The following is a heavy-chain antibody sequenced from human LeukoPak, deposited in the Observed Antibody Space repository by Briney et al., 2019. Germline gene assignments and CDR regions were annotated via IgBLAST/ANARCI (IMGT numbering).Heavy chain of an antibody. Sequence: TGGSLRLSCAASGFTFTTYAMSWVRQAPGKGLEWVSLISGSGGGTYYADSVKGRFTISRDNSKNMVYLQVNSLRAEDTAVYYCARVEDCSSTSCYEAWYFDLWGRGTLVTVSS. CDR3: ARVEDCSSTSCYEAWYFDL. CDR1: GFTFTTYA. J-gene: IGHJ2*01. V-gene: IGHV3-23*01. CDR2: ISGSGGGT. D-gene: IGHD2-2*01.